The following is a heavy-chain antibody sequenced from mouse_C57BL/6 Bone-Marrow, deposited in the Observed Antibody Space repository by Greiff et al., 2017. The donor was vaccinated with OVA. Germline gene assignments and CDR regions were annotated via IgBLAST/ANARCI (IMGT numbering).Heavy chain of an antibody. CDR1: GYTFTSHW. D-gene: IGHD2-4*01. CDR2: IIPGSGST. V-gene: IGHV1-56*01. CDR3: IDYSWFAY. Sequence: VQLVESGPELVRPGASVKISCKASGYTFTSHWMQWVRQRPGQGLEWIGEIIPGSGSTFYNEKFKGKATLTVDTSSSTAYMQLSSLASEDSAVYFCIDYSWFAYWGQGTLVTVSA. J-gene: IGHJ3*01.